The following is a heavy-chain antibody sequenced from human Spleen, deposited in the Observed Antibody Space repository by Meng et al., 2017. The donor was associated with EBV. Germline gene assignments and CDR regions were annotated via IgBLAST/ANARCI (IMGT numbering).Heavy chain of an antibody. Sequence: QVQLGQSGAEVKKPGASVKVSCKASGYTFTDYYMHWVRQAPGQGLEWMGRINPNSGGTNYAQNFQGRVTMTRDTSISTAYMELSRLTSDDTAVYYCAGAIMAAAGHDYWGQGTLVTVSS. CDR3: AGAIMAAAGHDY. CDR1: GYTFTDYY. D-gene: IGHD6-13*01. V-gene: IGHV1-2*06. CDR2: INPNSGGT. J-gene: IGHJ4*02.